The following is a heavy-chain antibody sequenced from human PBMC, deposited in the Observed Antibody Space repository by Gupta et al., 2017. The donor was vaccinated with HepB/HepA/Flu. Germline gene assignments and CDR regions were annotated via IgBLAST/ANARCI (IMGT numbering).Heavy chain of an antibody. CDR3: AKAAAARYNWFDP. CDR2: ISGSGGST. V-gene: IGHV3-23*01. J-gene: IGHJ5*02. CDR1: GFPFSGYA. Sequence: EVQLLESGGGLVQPGGSLRLSCVASGFPFSGYAMTYVRQAPGKGLGLVSTISGSGGSTYYADSVKGRFTISRDNSKNTLYLQMNSLRAEDTAVYYCAKAAAARYNWFDPWGQGTLVTVSS. D-gene: IGHD6-13*01.